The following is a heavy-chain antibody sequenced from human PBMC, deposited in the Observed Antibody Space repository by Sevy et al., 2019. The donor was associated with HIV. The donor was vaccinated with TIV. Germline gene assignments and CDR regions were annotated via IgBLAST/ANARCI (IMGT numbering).Heavy chain of an antibody. CDR3: ARVSGWYLRYGTDV. D-gene: IGHD6-19*01. CDR2: MNTNTGNT. Sequence: ASVKVSCKASGFTFASYDIYWVRQATGQGLEWMGWMNTNTGNTGFAQKFQGRVTMTRNTSITTAYMELSNLRSEDTAVYYCARVSGWYLRYGTDVWGQGTTVTVSS. CDR1: GFTFASYD. J-gene: IGHJ6*02. V-gene: IGHV1-8*02.